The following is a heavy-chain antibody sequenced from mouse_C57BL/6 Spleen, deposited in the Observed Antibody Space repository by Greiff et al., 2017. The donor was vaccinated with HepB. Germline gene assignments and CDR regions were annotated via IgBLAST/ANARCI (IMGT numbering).Heavy chain of an antibody. J-gene: IGHJ2*01. CDR3: ARAARIKY. D-gene: IGHD1-2*01. Sequence: VQLKESGPGLVKPSQSLSLTCTVTGYSITSGYGWNWIRQFPGTKLEWMGYISYSGSTNYNPSLKSQISITRDTSNNQFVLQLNSVTTEDKATYYCARAARIKYWGEGTTLTVSS. V-gene: IGHV3-2*02. CDR1: GYSITSGYG. CDR2: ISYSGST.